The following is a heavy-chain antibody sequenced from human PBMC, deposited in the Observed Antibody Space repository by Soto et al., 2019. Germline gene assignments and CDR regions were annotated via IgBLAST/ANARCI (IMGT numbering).Heavy chain of an antibody. CDR1: GFTFSDYW. CDR3: ARASMGTLEY. J-gene: IGHJ4*02. CDR2: INRDGSVT. V-gene: IGHV3-74*01. D-gene: IGHD7-27*01. Sequence: EVQLVQSGGGLLQPGGSLRLSCAASGFTFSDYWMYWVRQGPGEGLVWASRINRDGSVTNYVDSVKGRFTISRDNAKNTLYLQSNSLRVEDTAVYYCARASMGTLEYWGQGSLVTVSS.